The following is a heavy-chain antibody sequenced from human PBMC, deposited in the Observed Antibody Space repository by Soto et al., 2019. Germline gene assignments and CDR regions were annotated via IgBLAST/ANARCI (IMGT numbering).Heavy chain of an antibody. CDR1: GVSFNNNG. CDR3: ARVLYYGSGSYSPYGMDV. J-gene: IGHJ6*02. D-gene: IGHD3-10*01. V-gene: IGHV1-69*01. Sequence: QVQLVQSGAEVKKPRSSVRVSCKTSGVSFNNNGIGWVRQAPGHGLEWMGGVSPPFRTSNYARKFQGRISITADASTGTVNRELSSLTSEDTAQYYCARVLYYGSGSYSPYGMDVWGQGTTVTVSS. CDR2: VSPPFRTS.